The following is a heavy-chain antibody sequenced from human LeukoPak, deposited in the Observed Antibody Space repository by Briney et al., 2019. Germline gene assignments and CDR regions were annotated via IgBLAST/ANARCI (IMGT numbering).Heavy chain of an antibody. J-gene: IGHJ4*02. V-gene: IGHV1-69*04. D-gene: IGHD3-22*01. CDR1: GGTFSSYA. CDR2: IIPIFGIA. CDR3: AREADRRGYHYDSSGHYLDY. Sequence: SVKVSCKASGGTFSSYAISWVRQAPGQGLEWMGRIIPIFGIANYAQKFQGRVTITADKSTSTAYMELSSLRSEDTAVYYCAREADRRGYHYDSSGHYLDYWGQGTLVTVSS.